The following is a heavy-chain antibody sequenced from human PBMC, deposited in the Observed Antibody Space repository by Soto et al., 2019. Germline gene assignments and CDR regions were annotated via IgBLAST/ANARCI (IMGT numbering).Heavy chain of an antibody. V-gene: IGHV3-21*01. CDR1: GFTFSSYS. Sequence: EVQVAESGGGLVKPGGSLRLSCAASGFTFSSYSMNWVRQAPGKGLEWVSSISSSSSYIYYADSVKGRFTISRDNAKNSLYLQMNSLRAEDTAVYYCARVGGGYQLLHAFDIWGQGTMVTVSS. CDR3: ARVGGGYQLLHAFDI. D-gene: IGHD2-2*01. CDR2: ISSSSSYI. J-gene: IGHJ3*02.